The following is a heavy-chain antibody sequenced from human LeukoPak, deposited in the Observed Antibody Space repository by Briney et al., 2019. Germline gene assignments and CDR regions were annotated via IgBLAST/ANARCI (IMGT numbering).Heavy chain of an antibody. CDR1: GFTFSSYG. CDR3: ARYFGVVRDAFDI. CDR2: IIPIFGTA. J-gene: IGHJ3*02. V-gene: IGHV1-69*05. D-gene: IGHD3-3*01. Sequence: GGSLRLSCAASGFTFSSYGMHWVRQAPGKGLEWMGGIIPIFGTANYAQKFQGRVTITTDESTSTAYMELSSLRSEDTAVYYCARYFGVVRDAFDIWGQGTMVTVSS.